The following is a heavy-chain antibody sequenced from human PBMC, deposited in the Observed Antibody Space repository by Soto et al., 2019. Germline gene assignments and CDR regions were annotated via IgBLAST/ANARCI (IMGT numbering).Heavy chain of an antibody. V-gene: IGHV3-23*01. CDR2: ISGSGGST. D-gene: IGHD2-21*02. CDR3: AKDLLGSFRDPVVTPSSVY. Sequence: GGSLRLSCAASGFTFSSYAMSWVRQAPGKGLEWVSAISGSGGSTYYADSVKGRFTISRDNSKNTLYLQMNSLRAEDTAVYYCAKDLLGSFRDPVVTPSSVYWGQGTLVTVSS. J-gene: IGHJ4*02. CDR1: GFTFSSYA.